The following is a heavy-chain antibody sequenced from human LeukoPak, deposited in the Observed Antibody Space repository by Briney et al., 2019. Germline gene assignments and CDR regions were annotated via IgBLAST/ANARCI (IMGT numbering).Heavy chain of an antibody. V-gene: IGHV3-43*01. D-gene: IGHD3-9*01. J-gene: IGHJ5*02. CDR1: GFTFAAYT. Sequence: PGGSLRLSCAASGFTFAAYTMHWVRQRPERGLEWVSLISWNGGSTSYTSSVKGRFTISRDNSKNSLYLQMDSLRIEDTAFYYCAKSDDWQHPGTSWGQGTLVTVSS. CDR3: AKSDDWQHPGTS. CDR2: ISWNGGST.